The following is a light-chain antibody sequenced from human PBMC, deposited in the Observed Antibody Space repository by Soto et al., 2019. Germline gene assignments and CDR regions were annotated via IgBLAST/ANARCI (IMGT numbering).Light chain of an antibody. V-gene: IGKV1-5*01. CDR1: HNISTW. CDR3: QQYNSYSIT. CDR2: DAS. J-gene: IGKJ5*01. Sequence: DIQMTQSPSTLSTSVGDRVTISWRASHNISTWLAWFQQKPGKAPNLLIYDASSLQSGVPSRFSGSGSGTQFTLTISSLQPDDFATYFCQQYNSYSITFGQGTRLEIK.